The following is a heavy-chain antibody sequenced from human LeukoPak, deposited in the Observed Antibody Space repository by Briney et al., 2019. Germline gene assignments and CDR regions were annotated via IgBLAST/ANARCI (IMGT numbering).Heavy chain of an antibody. CDR2: IWDDGSDK. J-gene: IGHJ4*02. CDR1: GFTFTNHG. CDR3: ATDAANLLYYFDY. D-gene: IGHD2-15*01. Sequence: GGSLRLSCVAPGFTFTNHGMHWVRQAPGKGLEWVASIWDDGSDKYSADSVRGRFTISRDNSKKTLYLQMNSLRAEDTAVYYCATDAANLLYYFDYWGQGALVTVSS. V-gene: IGHV3-30*02.